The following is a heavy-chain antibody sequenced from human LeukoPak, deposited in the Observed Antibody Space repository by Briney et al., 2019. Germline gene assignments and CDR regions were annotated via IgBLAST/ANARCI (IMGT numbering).Heavy chain of an antibody. CDR2: IYYSGST. J-gene: IGHJ3*02. Sequence: SETLSLTCTVSGGSISSYYWGWIRQPPGKGLEWIGSIYYSGSTYYNPSLKSRVTISVDTSKNQFSLKLSSATAADTAVYNCARQYCSGGSCYFLDAFDIWGQGTMVTVSS. V-gene: IGHV4-39*01. D-gene: IGHD2-15*01. CDR3: ARQYCSGGSCYFLDAFDI. CDR1: GGSISSYY.